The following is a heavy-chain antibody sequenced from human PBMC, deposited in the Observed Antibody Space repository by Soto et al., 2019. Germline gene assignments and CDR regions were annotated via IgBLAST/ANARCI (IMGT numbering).Heavy chain of an antibody. CDR1: GGSISSYY. J-gene: IGHJ4*02. D-gene: IGHD2-2*02. CDR2: IYYSGST. Sequence: PSETLSLTCTVSGGSISSYYWSWIRQPPGKGLEWIGYIYYSGSTNYNPSLKSRVTISVDTSKNQFSLKLSSVTAADTAVYYCARLLWLYAPYDFDYWGQGTLVT. V-gene: IGHV4-59*01. CDR3: ARLLWLYAPYDFDY.